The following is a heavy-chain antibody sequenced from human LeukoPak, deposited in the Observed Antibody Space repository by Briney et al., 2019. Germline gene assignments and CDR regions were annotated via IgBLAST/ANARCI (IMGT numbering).Heavy chain of an antibody. D-gene: IGHD3-22*01. CDR2: ISYDGSNK. CDR1: GFTFSSYA. CDR3: ARFSFDSSGYFGWFDP. Sequence: PGGSLRLSCAASGFTFSSYAMHWVRQAPGKGLEWVAVISYDGSNKYYADSVKGRFTISRDNSKNTLYLQMNSLRAEDTAVYYCARFSFDSSGYFGWFDPWGQGTLVTVPS. J-gene: IGHJ5*02. V-gene: IGHV3-30-3*01.